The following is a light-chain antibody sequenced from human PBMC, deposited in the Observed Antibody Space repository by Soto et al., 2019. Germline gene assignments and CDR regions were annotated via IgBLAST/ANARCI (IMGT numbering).Light chain of an antibody. Sequence: DIQMTQSPSSVSASVGDRVTITCRARQGIGRWLAWYQQKPGKAPKLLIYVASSLESGVPSRFSGSGSGTEFTLTISSLQPDDFATYYCQQYNSYSLWTFGQGTKVDI. J-gene: IGKJ1*01. V-gene: IGKV1-5*01. CDR3: QQYNSYSLWT. CDR2: VAS. CDR1: QGIGRW.